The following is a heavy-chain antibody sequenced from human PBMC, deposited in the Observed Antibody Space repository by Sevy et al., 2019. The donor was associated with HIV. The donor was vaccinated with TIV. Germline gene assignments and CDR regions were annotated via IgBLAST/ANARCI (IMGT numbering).Heavy chain of an antibody. Sequence: ASVKVSCKASGYTFTSYRIYWVRQAPGQVLECMGWISAHNGDTNYAQKFQGRVTMITDTSTTTAYMDLRSLRSDDTALYYCARAYCSGGRCYSLAYWGQGTLVTVSS. V-gene: IGHV1-18*01. CDR2: ISAHNGDT. D-gene: IGHD2-15*01. CDR1: GYTFTSYR. J-gene: IGHJ4*02. CDR3: ARAYCSGGRCYSLAY.